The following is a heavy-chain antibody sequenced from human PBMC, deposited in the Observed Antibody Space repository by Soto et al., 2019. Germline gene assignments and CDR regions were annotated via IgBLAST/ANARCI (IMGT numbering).Heavy chain of an antibody. D-gene: IGHD3-22*01. J-gene: IGHJ4*02. V-gene: IGHV1-2*02. Sequence: ASVKVSCKASGYTFTGYYMHWVRQAPGQGLEWMGWINPNSGGTNYAQKFQGRVTMTRDTSISTDYMELSRLRSDDTAVYYCARVDSPRNYYDSSGYYEGDYWGQGTLVTVSS. CDR1: GYTFTGYY. CDR2: INPNSGGT. CDR3: ARVDSPRNYYDSSGYYEGDY.